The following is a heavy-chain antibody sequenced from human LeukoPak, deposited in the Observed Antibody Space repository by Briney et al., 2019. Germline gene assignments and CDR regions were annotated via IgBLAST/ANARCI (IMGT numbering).Heavy chain of an antibody. Sequence: PGGSLRLSCAASGFTFSSYAVSWVRQAPGKGLEWVSAISGSGGSTYYADSVKGRFTISRDNAKNSLYLQMNSLRAEDTAVYYCARDAAPNHYDILTGYYMDVWGKGTTVTVSS. CDR1: GFTFSSYA. CDR2: ISGSGGST. CDR3: ARDAAPNHYDILTGYYMDV. D-gene: IGHD3-9*01. J-gene: IGHJ6*03. V-gene: IGHV3-23*01.